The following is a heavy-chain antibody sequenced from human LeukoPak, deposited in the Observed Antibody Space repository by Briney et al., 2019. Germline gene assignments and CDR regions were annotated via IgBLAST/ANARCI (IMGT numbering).Heavy chain of an antibody. V-gene: IGHV4-39*01. CDR2: ISSSGSS. J-gene: IGHJ4*02. CDR3: ARHYYDFWSGYYQFDY. Sequence: PSETLTLTCSVSADSITSSPYYWGWIRQPPGKGLEWIGSISSSGSSNYNPSLKSRVTISVDTSKNQFSLKLSSVTAADTAVYYCARHYYDFWSGYYQFDYWGQGTLVTVSS. CDR1: ADSITSSPYY. D-gene: IGHD3-3*01.